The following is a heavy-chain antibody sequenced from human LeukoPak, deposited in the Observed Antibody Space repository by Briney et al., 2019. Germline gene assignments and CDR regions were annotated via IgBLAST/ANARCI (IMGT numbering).Heavy chain of an antibody. V-gene: IGHV1-69*05. CDR2: IIPIFGTA. D-gene: IGHD2-21*02. Sequence: GASVKVSCKASGYTFTSYGISWVRQAPGQGLEWMGGIIPIFGTANYAQKFQGRVTITTDESTSTAYMELSSLRSEDTAVYYCARGPYCGGDCYSWFDPWGQGTLVTVSS. J-gene: IGHJ5*02. CDR1: GYTFTSYG. CDR3: ARGPYCGGDCYSWFDP.